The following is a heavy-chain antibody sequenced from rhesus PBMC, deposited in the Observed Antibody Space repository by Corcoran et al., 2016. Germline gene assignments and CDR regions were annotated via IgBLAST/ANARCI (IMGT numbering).Heavy chain of an antibody. D-gene: IGHD6S26*01. CDR3: TRGGSGWSGYFDY. Sequence: EVQLVESGGGLVQPGGSLRLSCAASGFTFSNFWMSWVRQAPGKGLDWVCRIKNKADGGTAAYAESVKGRFTISRDDSKNTLYLQMNSLKTEDTAVYYCTRGGSGWSGYFDYWGQGVLVTVSS. CDR1: GFTFSNFW. CDR2: IKNKADGGTA. J-gene: IGHJ4*01. V-gene: IGHV3-16*01.